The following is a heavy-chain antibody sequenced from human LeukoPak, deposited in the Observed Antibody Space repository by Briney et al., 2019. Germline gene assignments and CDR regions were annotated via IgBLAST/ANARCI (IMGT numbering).Heavy chain of an antibody. J-gene: IGHJ5*02. D-gene: IGHD6-13*01. CDR2: ISSSSSYI. CDR1: GFTFSSYS. V-gene: IGHV3-21*01. Sequence: PGGSLRLSCAASGFTFSSYSMNWVRQAPGKGLEWVSSISSSSSYIYYADSVKGRFTISRDNAKNSLYLQMNSLRAEDTAVYYCARERVKGYRGNWFDPWGQGTLVTVSS. CDR3: ARERVKGYRGNWFDP.